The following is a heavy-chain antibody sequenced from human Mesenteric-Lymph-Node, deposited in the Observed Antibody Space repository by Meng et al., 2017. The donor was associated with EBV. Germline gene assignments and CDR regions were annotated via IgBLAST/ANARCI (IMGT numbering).Heavy chain of an antibody. CDR3: ASRYCPTTSCRQD. Sequence: GSVQALGRPSGTLASTCAFSGDSIGSYKWWSWGRQPPGKGLEWIGEIYHSGSTNYNPSLTSRVTILVDKSKNQFSLKLSSVTAADTAVYYCASRYCPTTSCRQDWGQGTLVTVSS. CDR1: GDSIGSYKW. J-gene: IGHJ4*02. CDR2: IYHSGST. V-gene: IGHV4-4*02. D-gene: IGHD2-2*01.